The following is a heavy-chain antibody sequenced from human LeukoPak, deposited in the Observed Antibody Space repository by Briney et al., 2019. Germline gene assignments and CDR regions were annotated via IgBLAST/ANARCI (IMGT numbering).Heavy chain of an antibody. Sequence: PGRSLRLSCAASGFTFSSYAMHWVRQAPGRGLEWVAVISYDGSNKYYADSVRGRFTISRDNSKTTLYLQMNSLRPEDTAVYYCARVYRSGWYEDYWGQGTLVTAPS. V-gene: IGHV3-30-3*01. CDR2: ISYDGSNK. J-gene: IGHJ4*01. CDR3: ARVYRSGWYEDY. CDR1: GFTFSSYA. D-gene: IGHD6-19*01.